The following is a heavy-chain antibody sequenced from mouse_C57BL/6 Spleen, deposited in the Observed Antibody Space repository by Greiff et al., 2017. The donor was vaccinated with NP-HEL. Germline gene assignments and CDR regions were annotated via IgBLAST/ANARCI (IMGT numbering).Heavy chain of an antibody. D-gene: IGHD1-1*01. CDR3: ARDADYYGTWYFDV. Sequence: EVKLMESGGGLVQSGRSLRLSCATSGFTFSDFYMEWVRQAPGKGLEWIAASRNKANDYTTEYSASVKGRFIVSRDTSQSILYLQMNALRAEDTAIYYCARDADYYGTWYFDVWGTGTTVTVSS. V-gene: IGHV7-1*01. CDR1: GFTFSDFY. CDR2: SRNKANDYTT. J-gene: IGHJ1*03.